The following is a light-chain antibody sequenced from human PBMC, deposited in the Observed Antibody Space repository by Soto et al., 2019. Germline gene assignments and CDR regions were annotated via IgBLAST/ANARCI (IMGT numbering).Light chain of an antibody. CDR3: QHYGTSAL. V-gene: IGKV3-20*01. J-gene: IGKJ3*01. Sequence: EIVLTQSPGTLSLSPGERATLSCRASQSVSSSYLAWYQQKPGQAPRLLIYDASRATGIPDRFSGSGSGTDFPLTITRLEPDYFAVYYCQHYGTSALFGPGTKVDI. CDR2: DAS. CDR1: QSVSSSY.